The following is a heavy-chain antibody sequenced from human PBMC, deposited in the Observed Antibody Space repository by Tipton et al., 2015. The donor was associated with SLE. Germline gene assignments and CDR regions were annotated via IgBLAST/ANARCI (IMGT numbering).Heavy chain of an antibody. CDR2: IYYTGST. J-gene: IGHJ6*03. CDR1: GGSISTND. V-gene: IGHV4-59*01. Sequence: TLSLTCTVSGGSISTNDWRWIRQPPGKGLEWIGCIYYTGSTKSNPSLKSRVTISLDMSKNQFSLKLSSVTAADTAMFYFARGGSPRYYYYIDVWGKGTAVAVSS. D-gene: IGHD3-10*01. CDR3: ARGGSPRYYYYIDV.